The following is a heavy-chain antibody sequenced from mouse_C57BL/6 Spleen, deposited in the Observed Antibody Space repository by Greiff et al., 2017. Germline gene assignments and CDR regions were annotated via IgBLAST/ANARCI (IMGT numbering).Heavy chain of an antibody. V-gene: IGHV1-7*01. Sequence: VQLQQSGAELAKPGASVKLSCKASGYTFTSYWMHWVKQRPGQGLEWIGYINPSSGYTKYNQKFKDKATLTAEKSSSTAYMQLSSLTYEDSAVYYCARGSYYSNYDAMDYWSQGTSVTVSS. CDR3: ARGSYYSNYDAMDY. CDR2: INPSSGYT. CDR1: GYTFTSYW. J-gene: IGHJ4*01. D-gene: IGHD2-5*01.